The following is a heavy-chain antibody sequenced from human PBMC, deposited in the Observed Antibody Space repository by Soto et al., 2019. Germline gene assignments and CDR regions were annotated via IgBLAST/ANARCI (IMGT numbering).Heavy chain of an antibody. CDR1: GFTFDDYA. CDR3: AKGDRAYVDSLYFDY. J-gene: IGHJ4*02. CDR2: ISWDSSTI. Sequence: EMQLVESGGGLVQPGRSLRLSCAASGFTFDDYAMHWVRQAPGKGLEWVSGISWDSSTIGYADSVKGRFTISRDNAKNSLYLQMNSLRAEDTALYFCAKGDRAYVDSLYFDYWGQGTLVTVSS. V-gene: IGHV3-9*01. D-gene: IGHD4-17*01.